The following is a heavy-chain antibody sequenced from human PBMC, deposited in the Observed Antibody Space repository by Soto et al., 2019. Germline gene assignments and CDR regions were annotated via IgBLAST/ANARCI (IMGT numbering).Heavy chain of an antibody. Sequence: ASVKVSCKASGGTFSSYAISGVRQAPGQGLEWMGGIIPIFGTANYAQKFQGRVTITEDESTGTAYMELSSLRTEDTAVYYCARSTHTMVRGVRKFDPWGQGTLVTVSS. J-gene: IGHJ5*02. V-gene: IGHV1-69*13. CDR1: GGTFSSYA. CDR2: IIPIFGTA. CDR3: ARSTHTMVRGVRKFDP. D-gene: IGHD3-10*01.